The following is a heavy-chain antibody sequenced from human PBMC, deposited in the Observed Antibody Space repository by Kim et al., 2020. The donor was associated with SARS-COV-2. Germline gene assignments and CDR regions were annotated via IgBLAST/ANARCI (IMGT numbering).Heavy chain of an antibody. CDR1: GGSISSSSYY. J-gene: IGHJ4*02. D-gene: IGHD1-26*01. V-gene: IGHV4-39*01. Sequence: SETLSLTCTVSGGSISSSSYYWGWIRQPPGKGLEWIGSIYYSGSTYYNPSLKSRVTISVDTSKNQFSLKLSSVTAADTAVYYCARARTGAGQYYFDFWGQGTLVTVSS. CDR2: IYYSGST. CDR3: ARARTGAGQYYFDF.